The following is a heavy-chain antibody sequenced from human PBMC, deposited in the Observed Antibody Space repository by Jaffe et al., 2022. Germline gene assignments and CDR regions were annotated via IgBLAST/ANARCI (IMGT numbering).Heavy chain of an antibody. V-gene: IGHV3-30*02. CDR1: GFTFNTFD. Sequence: QVQLVESGGGVVQPGGSLRLSCPTSGFTFNTFDMHWVRQAPGKGLEWVSFILSNGNEIYYADSVQGRFTISRDNSKNTLYLQMNSLMAEDTAVYYCATGSGYCRGTYCYAFHYWGQGTLVTVSS. CDR3: ATGSGYCRGTYCYAFHY. J-gene: IGHJ4*02. CDR2: ILSNGNEI. D-gene: IGHD2-2*01.